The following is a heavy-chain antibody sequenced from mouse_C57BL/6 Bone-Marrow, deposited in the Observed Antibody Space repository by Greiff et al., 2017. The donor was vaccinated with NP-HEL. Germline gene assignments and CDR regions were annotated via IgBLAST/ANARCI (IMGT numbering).Heavy chain of an antibody. V-gene: IGHV1-4*01. CDR1: GYTFTSYT. CDR2: INPSSGYT. CDR3: ARGGNYLPWFAY. J-gene: IGHJ3*01. Sequence: QVQLKQSGAELARPGASVKMSCKASGYTFTSYTMHWVKQRPGQGLEWIGYINPSSGYTKYNQKFKDKATLTADKSSSTAYMQLSSLTSEDSAVYYCARGGNYLPWFAYWGQGTLVTVSA. D-gene: IGHD2-1*01.